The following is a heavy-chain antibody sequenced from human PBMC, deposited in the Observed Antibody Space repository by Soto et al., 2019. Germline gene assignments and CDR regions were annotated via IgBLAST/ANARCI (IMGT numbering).Heavy chain of an antibody. Sequence: QVQLVQSGAEVKKPGASVKVSCKASGYTFTSYGISWVRQAPGQGLEWMGWISAYNGNTNYAQKLQGRVTMTTDTSTSTAYMELRSLRSDDTAVYYCARVSVIHLWFDSSPSYFDYWGQGTLVTVSS. D-gene: IGHD5-18*01. V-gene: IGHV1-18*01. CDR1: GYTFTSYG. CDR2: ISAYNGNT. CDR3: ARVSVIHLWFDSSPSYFDY. J-gene: IGHJ4*02.